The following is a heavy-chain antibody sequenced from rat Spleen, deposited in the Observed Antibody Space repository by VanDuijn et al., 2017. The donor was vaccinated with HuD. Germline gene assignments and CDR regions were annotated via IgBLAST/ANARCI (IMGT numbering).Heavy chain of an antibody. V-gene: IGHV3-3*01. D-gene: IGHD1-12*02. CDR3: DANYDGTYYYFDY. CDR2: INSAGST. J-gene: IGHJ2*01. CDR1: DYSITSNY. Sequence: EVQLQESGPGLVKPSQSLSLTCSVTDYSITSNYWGWIRKFPGNRLEWMGYINSAGSTNYKPSLKSRISISRDASKNQFFLQVDSVTTDDTATYYCDANYDGTYYYFDYWGQGVMVTVSS.